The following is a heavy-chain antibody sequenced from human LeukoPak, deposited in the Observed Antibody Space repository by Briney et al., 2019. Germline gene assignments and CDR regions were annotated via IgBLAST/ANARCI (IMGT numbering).Heavy chain of an antibody. CDR1: GGSISSYY. V-gene: IGHV4-59*01. CDR3: ARAGGRYFDWLLPDY. Sequence: SETLSLTCTVSGGSISSYYWSWIRQPPGKGLEWIGYIYYSGSTNYNPSLKSRVTISVDTSKNQFSLKLSSVTAADTAVYYCARAGGRYFDWLLPDYWGQGTLVTVSS. J-gene: IGHJ4*02. D-gene: IGHD3-9*01. CDR2: IYYSGST.